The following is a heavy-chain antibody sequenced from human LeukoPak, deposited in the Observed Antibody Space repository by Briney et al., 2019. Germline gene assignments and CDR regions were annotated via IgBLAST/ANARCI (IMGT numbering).Heavy chain of an antibody. CDR3: ARGLPWGQSSLYGMDV. Sequence: GASVKVSCKASGYTFTRYGVSWVRQAPGQGLEWMGWISAYNGNTKYAEKVQARVTMTRDTSTSTAYMELRSLRSDDTAVYYCARGLPWGQSSLYGMDVWGQGTTVTVS. V-gene: IGHV1-18*01. CDR2: ISAYNGNT. CDR1: GYTFTRYG. J-gene: IGHJ6*02. D-gene: IGHD7-27*01.